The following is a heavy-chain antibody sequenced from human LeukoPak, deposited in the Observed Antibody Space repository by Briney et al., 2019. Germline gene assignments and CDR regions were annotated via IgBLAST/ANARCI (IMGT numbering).Heavy chain of an antibody. CDR3: AKESYSYGESFDY. CDR1: GFTFSSYA. J-gene: IGHJ4*02. V-gene: IGHV3-23*01. Sequence: GGSLRLSCAASGFTFSSYAMSWVRQAPGKGLEWVSASSGSGGSTYYADSVKGRFTISRDNSKNTLYLQMNSLRAENTAVYYCAKESYSYGESFDYWGQGTLVTVSS. CDR2: SSGSGGST. D-gene: IGHD5-18*01.